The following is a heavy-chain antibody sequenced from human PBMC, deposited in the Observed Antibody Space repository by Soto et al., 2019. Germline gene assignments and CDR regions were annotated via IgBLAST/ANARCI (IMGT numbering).Heavy chain of an antibody. Sequence: SETLSLTCAVYGGSFSGYYWSWIRQPPGKGLEWIGEINHSGSTNYNPSLKSRVTISVDTSKNQFSLKLSSVTAADTAVYYCARVTSSSSWPIDYWGQGTLVTVSS. D-gene: IGHD6-13*01. CDR2: INHSGST. CDR3: ARVTSSSSWPIDY. J-gene: IGHJ4*02. CDR1: GGSFSGYY. V-gene: IGHV4-34*01.